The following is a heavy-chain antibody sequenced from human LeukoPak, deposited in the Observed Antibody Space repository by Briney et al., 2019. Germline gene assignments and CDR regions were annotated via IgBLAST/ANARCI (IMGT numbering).Heavy chain of an antibody. CDR2: ISRRGNT. Sequence: SETLSLTCAGYAGSFSGYYWSWIRQPPGNGLEWIGQISRRGNTNYKPSLKSRVTISVDTSKNQFSLKLSSVTAADTAVYYCASYGYCSSTSCPGSFDYWGQGTLVTVSS. J-gene: IGHJ4*02. D-gene: IGHD2-2*01. CDR3: ASYGYCSSTSCPGSFDY. CDR1: AGSFSGYY. V-gene: IGHV4-34*01.